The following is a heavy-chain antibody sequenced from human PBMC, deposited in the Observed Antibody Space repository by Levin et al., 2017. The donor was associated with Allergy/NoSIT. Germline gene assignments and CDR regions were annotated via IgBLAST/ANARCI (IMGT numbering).Heavy chain of an antibody. J-gene: IGHJ4*02. CDR1: GGSISSYY. V-gene: IGHV4-59*08. Sequence: PSQTLSLTCTVSGGSISSYYWSWIRQPPGKGLEWIGYIYYSGSTKYNPSLKSRVTISLDTSKNQFSLKLSSVTAADTAVYYCATSRDDYSNYDYWGQGTLVTVSS. CDR2: IYYSGST. CDR3: ATSRDDYSNYDY. D-gene: IGHD4-11*01.